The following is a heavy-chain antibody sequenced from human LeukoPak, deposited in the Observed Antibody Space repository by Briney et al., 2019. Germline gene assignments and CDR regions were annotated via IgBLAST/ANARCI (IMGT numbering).Heavy chain of an antibody. D-gene: IGHD6-13*01. V-gene: IGHV3-21*01. Sequence: GGSLRLSCAASGFTFTSYSMNWVRQAPGQGLEWVSSISSSSSYIYYADSVKGRFTISRDTAKNSPYMQMNSLRAEDTAVYYCARLIAAAGTDYWGQGTLVSVSS. CDR1: GFTFTSYS. CDR2: ISSSSSYI. J-gene: IGHJ4*02. CDR3: ARLIAAAGTDY.